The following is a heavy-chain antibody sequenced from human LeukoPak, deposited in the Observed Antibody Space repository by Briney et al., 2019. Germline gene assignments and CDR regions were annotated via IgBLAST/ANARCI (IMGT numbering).Heavy chain of an antibody. CDR2: IGGRDGST. D-gene: IGHD3-10*01. V-gene: IGHV3-23*01. J-gene: IGHJ4*02. CDR1: GFTFRSHA. CDR3: AKGHYYGSGSLDY. Sequence: HPGGSLRLSCVGSGFTFRSHAMSWVRQAPGKGLEWVSAIGGRDGSTYYADSVKGRFTISRDNSKNTLYVQMNSLRAEDTAVYYCAKGHYYGSGSLDYWGQGTLVTVSS.